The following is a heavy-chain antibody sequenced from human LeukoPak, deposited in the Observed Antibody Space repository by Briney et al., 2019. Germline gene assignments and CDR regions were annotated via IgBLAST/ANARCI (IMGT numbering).Heavy chain of an antibody. CDR3: AKDRQWLVRRGNSFDY. CDR1: GFTFGDYS. D-gene: IGHD6-19*01. CDR2: ISGFSSAI. V-gene: IGHV3-48*01. J-gene: IGHJ4*02. Sequence: GGSLRLSCAASGFTFGDYSMNWVRQAPGKGPEWASYISGFSSAIYYADSVKGRFTISRDNSKNTLYLQMNSLRTEDTAVYYCAKDRQWLVRRGNSFDYWGQGTLVTVSS.